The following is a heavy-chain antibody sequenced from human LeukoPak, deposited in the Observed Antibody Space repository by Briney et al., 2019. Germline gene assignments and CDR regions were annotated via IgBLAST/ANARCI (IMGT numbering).Heavy chain of an antibody. J-gene: IGHJ4*02. Sequence: GESLKISCKGSGYIFSSLWIGWVRQMPGKGLEWVGSIYPGDSDTTYSPSFQGHVTISADKSIGTAYLQWSSLKTSDTAMYHCARPVDNDSYYFHYWGQGTLVTVSS. D-gene: IGHD3-22*01. V-gene: IGHV5-51*01. CDR2: IYPGDSDT. CDR1: GYIFSSLW. CDR3: ARPVDNDSYYFHY.